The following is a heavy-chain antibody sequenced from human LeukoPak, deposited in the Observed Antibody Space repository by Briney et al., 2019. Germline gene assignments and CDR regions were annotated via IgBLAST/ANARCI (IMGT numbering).Heavy chain of an antibody. CDR3: ARRFGSFYDFWSGSWFDP. J-gene: IGHJ5*02. D-gene: IGHD3-3*01. V-gene: IGHV3-21*01. CDR2: ISSSSYI. Sequence: GGSLRLSCAASGFTFSSYSMNWVRQAPGKGLEWVSSISSSSYIYYADSVKGRFTISRDNAKNSLYLQMNSLRAEDTAVYYCARRFGSFYDFWSGSWFDPWGQGTLVTVSS. CDR1: GFTFSSYS.